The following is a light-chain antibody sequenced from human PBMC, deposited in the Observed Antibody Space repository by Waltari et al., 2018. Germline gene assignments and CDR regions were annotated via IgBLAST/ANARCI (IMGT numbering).Light chain of an antibody. J-gene: IGLJ3*02. CDR2: HDS. Sequence: SYEVTQPPSVSVSPGQTASITCSGDKLGDKYVSWYQQKPGQSPGLVIYHDSERPSGIPERFSGSNSGNTATLTISGTQAMDEADYYCQAWDSTTPWVFGGGAKLTVL. CDR1: KLGDKY. V-gene: IGLV3-1*01. CDR3: QAWDSTTPWV.